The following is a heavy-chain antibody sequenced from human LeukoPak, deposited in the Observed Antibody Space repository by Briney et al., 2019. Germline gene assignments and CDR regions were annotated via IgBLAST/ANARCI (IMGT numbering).Heavy chain of an antibody. D-gene: IGHD6-13*01. J-gene: IGHJ4*02. CDR3: ARDIPILGSVGGIAYDY. CDR2: ISAYNGNT. CDR1: GYTFTSYG. V-gene: IGHV1-18*01. Sequence: ASVKVSCKASGYTFTSYGISWVRQAPGQGLEWMGWISAYNGNTNYAQKLQGRVTMTTDTSTSTAYMELRSLRSDDTAVYYCARDIPILGSVGGIAYDYWGQGTLVTASS.